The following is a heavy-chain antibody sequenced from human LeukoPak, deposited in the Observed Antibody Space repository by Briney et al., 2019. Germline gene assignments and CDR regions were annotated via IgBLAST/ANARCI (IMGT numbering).Heavy chain of an antibody. CDR3: AKGSRYNSGLLHYMDV. J-gene: IGHJ6*03. Sequence: GGSLRLSCAASGFTFSSYAMSWVRQAPGKGLEWVSAISGSGGSTYYADSVKGRFTISRDNSKNTVHLQLESLRVEDTAVYYCAKGSRYNSGLLHYMDVWGKGTTVTVSS. D-gene: IGHD5-12*01. CDR1: GFTFSSYA. CDR2: ISGSGGST. V-gene: IGHV3-23*01.